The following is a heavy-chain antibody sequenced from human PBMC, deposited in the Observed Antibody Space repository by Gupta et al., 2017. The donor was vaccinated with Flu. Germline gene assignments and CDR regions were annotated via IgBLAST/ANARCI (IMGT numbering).Heavy chain of an antibody. CDR2: INPDGMST. V-gene: IGHV3-74*03. CDR3: ATVTSGC. D-gene: IGHD4-17*01. J-gene: IGHJ4*02. CDR1: GFTFSSSY. Sequence: EMQLVESGGGLVQPGGSLRLSCAASGFTFSSSYLQWVRQAPGKGMVWVSRINPDGMSTTYAESVKGRFTSSRDNSKNPMYINMNSLGDDDTSFYDGATVTSGCWGQGTLVTVSS.